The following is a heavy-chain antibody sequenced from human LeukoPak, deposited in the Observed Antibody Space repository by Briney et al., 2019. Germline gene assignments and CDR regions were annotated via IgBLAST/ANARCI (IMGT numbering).Heavy chain of an antibody. V-gene: IGHV3-30*18. CDR3: AKPLDVTTPMDGFDY. J-gene: IGHJ4*02. CDR1: GFTFSTHG. Sequence: PGRSLRLSCAASGFTFSTHGMHWVRQAPGKGLEWVALISFDGRNKYYADSVKGRFTISRDNSKITLYLQMNSLRTEDTAVYYCAKPLDVTTPMDGFDYWGQGTLVTVSS. CDR2: ISFDGRNK. D-gene: IGHD5-18*01.